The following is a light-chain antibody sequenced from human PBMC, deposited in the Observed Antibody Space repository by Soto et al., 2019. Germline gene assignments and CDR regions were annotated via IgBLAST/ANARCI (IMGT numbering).Light chain of an antibody. V-gene: IGLV2-14*01. CDR1: SSDVGAYTS. CDR3: SSYTSDNRNYV. CDR2: EVS. J-gene: IGLJ1*01. Sequence: QSALTQPASVSGSPGQSITISWTGSSSDVGAYTSVSWYQQHPGKAPKLMIYEVSNWPSGVSRRFSGSKSGNTASLTISGLQAEDEAHYYCSSYTSDNRNYVFGTGTKVTVL.